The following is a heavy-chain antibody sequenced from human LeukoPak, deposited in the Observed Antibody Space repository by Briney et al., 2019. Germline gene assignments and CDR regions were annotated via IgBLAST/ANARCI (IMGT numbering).Heavy chain of an antibody. D-gene: IGHD3-10*01. Sequence: GGSLRLSCAASGFTFSSYWMSWVRQAPGKGLEWVANIKQDGSEKYYVDSVKGRFTISRDNAKNSLYLQMNSLRAEDTAVYYCARDHYYGSGSYLLVYYYMDVWGKGTTVTVSS. CDR2: IKQDGSEK. CDR1: GFTFSSYW. CDR3: ARDHYYGSGSYLLVYYYMDV. J-gene: IGHJ6*03. V-gene: IGHV3-7*01.